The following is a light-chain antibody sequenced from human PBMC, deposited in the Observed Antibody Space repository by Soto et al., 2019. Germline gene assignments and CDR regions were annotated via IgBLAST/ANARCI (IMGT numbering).Light chain of an antibody. CDR3: QQYNNWPPRT. CDR1: QSVSSN. J-gene: IGKJ2*02. CDR2: GAS. V-gene: IGKV3-15*01. Sequence: EIVMTQSPATLSVSPGERATLSCRASQSVSSNLAWYQQKPGQAPRLLIYGASTRATGIPARFSGSGSGTELTLTISSLQSEDFAVYYCQQYNNWPPRTFGQGTELEIK.